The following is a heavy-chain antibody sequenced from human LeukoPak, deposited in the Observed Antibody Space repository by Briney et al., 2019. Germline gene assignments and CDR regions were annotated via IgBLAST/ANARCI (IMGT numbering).Heavy chain of an antibody. J-gene: IGHJ4*02. CDR3: VRWTAGTTEDS. Sequence: SETLSLTCTVSGGSLSSRSHYWGWIRQPPGQGLEWIGSLSNSGNTYYNPSLKSRVTISVDTSKNEFSLKLSSVTAADTAVYYCVRWTAGTTEDSWGRGTLVTVSS. V-gene: IGHV4-39*01. CDR1: GGSLSSRSHY. CDR2: LSNSGNT. D-gene: IGHD1-1*01.